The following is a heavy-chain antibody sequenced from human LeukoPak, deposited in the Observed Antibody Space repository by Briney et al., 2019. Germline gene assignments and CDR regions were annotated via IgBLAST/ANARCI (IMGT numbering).Heavy chain of an antibody. D-gene: IGHD5-24*01. CDR3: ARGMMAMQKGVAFDI. V-gene: IGHV3-48*03. Sequence: PGGSLRLSCAASGFTFSNYEMNWVRQAPGKGLEWVSYISSNGSTIYYADSVKGRFTISRDNAKNSLYLQMHSLRAEDTAVYFCARGMMAMQKGVAFDIWGQGTMVTVSS. CDR1: GFTFSNYE. J-gene: IGHJ3*02. CDR2: ISSNGSTI.